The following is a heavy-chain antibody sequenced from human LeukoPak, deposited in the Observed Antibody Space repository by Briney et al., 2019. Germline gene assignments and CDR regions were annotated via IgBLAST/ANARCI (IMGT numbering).Heavy chain of an antibody. D-gene: IGHD3-3*01. J-gene: IGHJ6*02. Sequence: GGSLRLSCAASGFTFSDYYMSWIRQAPGEGLEWVSYISSSGSTIYYAGSVKGRFTISRDNAKNSLYLQMNSLRAEDTAVYYCARDLWSGYPLGMDVWAKGPRSPSP. CDR2: ISSSGSTI. V-gene: IGHV3-11*01. CDR3: ARDLWSGYPLGMDV. CDR1: GFTFSDYY.